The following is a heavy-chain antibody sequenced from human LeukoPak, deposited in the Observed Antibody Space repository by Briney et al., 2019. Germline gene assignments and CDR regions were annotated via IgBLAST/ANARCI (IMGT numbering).Heavy chain of an antibody. Sequence: GTSVKVSCKASGFTFTSSAVQWVRQARGQRLEWIGWIVVGSGNTNYAQKFQERVTITRDMSTSTAYMELSSLRAEDTAVYYCAREARYYYYYYGMDVWGQGTTVTVSS. CDR2: IVVGSGNT. CDR1: GFTFTSSA. V-gene: IGHV1-58*01. CDR3: AREARYYYYYYGMDV. J-gene: IGHJ6*02. D-gene: IGHD6-6*01.